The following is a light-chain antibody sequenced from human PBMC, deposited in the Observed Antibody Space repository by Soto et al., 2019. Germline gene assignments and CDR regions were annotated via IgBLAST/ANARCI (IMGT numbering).Light chain of an antibody. CDR1: QSVSSY. J-gene: IGKJ5*01. CDR2: DAS. Sequence: EIVLTQSPATLSLSPGERATLSCRASQSVSSYLAWYQQKPGQAPRLLIYDASNRATGISARFSGSGSGTDFTLTISSLEPEDFAVYYCQQRSKWPPEVTFGQGNDWR. V-gene: IGKV3-11*01. CDR3: QQRSKWPPEVT.